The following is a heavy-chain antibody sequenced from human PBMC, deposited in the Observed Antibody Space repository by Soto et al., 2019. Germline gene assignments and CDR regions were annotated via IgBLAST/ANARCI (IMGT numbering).Heavy chain of an antibody. CDR3: ARDIGFDYVN. J-gene: IGHJ4*02. V-gene: IGHV3-7*01. CDR1: GFNVMSYW. CDR2: VKEDGSEF. D-gene: IGHD3-16*01. Sequence: PGGSLRLSCAVSGFNVMSYWMSWVRQAPGKGLEWVASVKEDGSEFYYLHSVRGRFSTSRDSAGNALHLTMNYLSAEDTGVYFCARDIGFDYVNWGQGIPVTVSS.